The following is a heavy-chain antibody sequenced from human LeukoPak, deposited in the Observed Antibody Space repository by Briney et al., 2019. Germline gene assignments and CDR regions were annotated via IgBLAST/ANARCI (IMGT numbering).Heavy chain of an antibody. Sequence: EPSETLSLTCTDSGGSISSSSYYWGWIRQPPGKGLEWIGSIYYSGSTYYNPSLKSRVTISVDTSKNQFSLKLSSVTAADTAVYYCARLKTVAGTPIGRKVLDYWGQGTLVTVSS. CDR1: GGSISSSSYY. CDR2: IYYSGST. CDR3: ARLKTVAGTPIGRKVLDY. V-gene: IGHV4-39*01. J-gene: IGHJ4*02. D-gene: IGHD6-19*01.